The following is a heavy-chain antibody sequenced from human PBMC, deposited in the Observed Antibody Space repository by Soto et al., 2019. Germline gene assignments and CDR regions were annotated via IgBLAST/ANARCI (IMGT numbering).Heavy chain of an antibody. CDR2: INPNGGGT. V-gene: IGHV1-2*04. Sequence: ASVKVSCKASGYTFTGYYMHWVRQAPGQGLEWMGWINPNGGGTNYAQKFQGWVTMTRDTSISTAYMELSRLRSDDTAVYYCASSDILTGYYNGMDVWGQGTTVTVSS. CDR3: ASSDILTGYYNGMDV. J-gene: IGHJ6*02. CDR1: GYTFTGYY. D-gene: IGHD3-9*01.